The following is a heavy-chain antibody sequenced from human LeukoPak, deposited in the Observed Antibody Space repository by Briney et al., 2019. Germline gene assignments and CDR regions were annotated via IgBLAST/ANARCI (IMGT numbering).Heavy chain of an antibody. CDR1: GFTFSSYS. Sequence: GGSLRLSCAVSGFTFSSYSLSWVRQAPGKGLEWVSGISGSGGSTHYADSVKGRFTISRDNPKSTLYLQMNSLRAEDTAVYYCAKENYDTSGYYYIPYYFDYWGQGTLVTVSS. J-gene: IGHJ4*02. CDR3: AKENYDTSGYYYIPYYFDY. D-gene: IGHD3-22*01. CDR2: ISGSGGST. V-gene: IGHV3-23*01.